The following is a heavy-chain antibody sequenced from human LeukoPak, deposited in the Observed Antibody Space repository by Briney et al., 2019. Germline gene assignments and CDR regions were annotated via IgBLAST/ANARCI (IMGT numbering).Heavy chain of an antibody. CDR3: ASRTRAAFDI. D-gene: IGHD2-2*01. Sequence: GRSLRLSCAASGFTFDDYAMHWVRQAPGKGLEWVSGISWNSGSIGYADSVKGRFTISRDNAKNPLYLQMNSLRAEDTALYYCASRTRAAFDIWGQGTMVTVSS. J-gene: IGHJ3*02. V-gene: IGHV3-9*01. CDR2: ISWNSGSI. CDR1: GFTFDDYA.